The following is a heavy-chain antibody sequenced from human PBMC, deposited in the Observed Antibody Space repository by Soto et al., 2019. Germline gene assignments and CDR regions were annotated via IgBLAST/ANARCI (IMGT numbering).Heavy chain of an antibody. J-gene: IGHJ4*02. CDR1: GFTFSRHW. Sequence: GGSLRLSCAASGFTFSRHWMHWVRQAPGKGLVWVSLINGDGRTTTYADPVKGRFTISRDNAKNTLYLQINSLRAEDTAVYYCVRGNYFDYWGQGTLVTVSS. CDR2: INGDGRTT. V-gene: IGHV3-74*01. CDR3: VRGNYFDY.